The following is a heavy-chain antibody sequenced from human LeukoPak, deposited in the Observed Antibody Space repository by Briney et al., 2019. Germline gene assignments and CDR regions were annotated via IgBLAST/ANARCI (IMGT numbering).Heavy chain of an antibody. CDR1: GGSISSSGYY. D-gene: IGHD3-22*01. V-gene: IGHV4-39*01. CDR3: ARADTDSSGYPTTFGY. Sequence: SETLSLTCTVSGGSISSSGYYWGWIRQPPGKGLEWIGNIYYSGSTYYNPSLKSRVTISVDTSKNQFSLKLSSVTAADTAVYYCARADTDSSGYPTTFGYWGQGTLVTVSS. J-gene: IGHJ4*02. CDR2: IYYSGST.